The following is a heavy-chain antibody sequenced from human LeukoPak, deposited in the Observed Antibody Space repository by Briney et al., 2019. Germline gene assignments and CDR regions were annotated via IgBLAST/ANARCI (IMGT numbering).Heavy chain of an antibody. CDR1: GGSINTYY. CDR3: ARRHDYDTSMFSPWAFDI. CDR2: IYYSGST. J-gene: IGHJ3*02. V-gene: IGHV4-59*08. D-gene: IGHD3-22*01. Sequence: SETLSLTCTVSGGSINTYYWNWIRQPPGKGLEWIGYIYYSGSTNYNPSLKSRVTISVDTSKNQFSLRLSSVTAADTAVYYCARRHDYDTSMFSPWAFDIWGQGTMVTVSS.